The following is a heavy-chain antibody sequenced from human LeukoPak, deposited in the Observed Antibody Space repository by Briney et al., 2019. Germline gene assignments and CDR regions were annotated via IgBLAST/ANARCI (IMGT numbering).Heavy chain of an antibody. CDR1: GFTFSSYH. J-gene: IGHJ4*02. CDR3: QMATMGDSPGTVDY. Sequence: PGGSLRLSCEVSGFTFSSYHMNWVRQAPGKGLEWVSSIGSSGSYIYYADSVKGRFTISRDNAKNSLYLQMNSLRAEDTAVYYCQMATMGDSPGTVDYWGQGTLVTVSS. CDR2: IGSSGSYI. V-gene: IGHV3-21*01. D-gene: IGHD5-24*01.